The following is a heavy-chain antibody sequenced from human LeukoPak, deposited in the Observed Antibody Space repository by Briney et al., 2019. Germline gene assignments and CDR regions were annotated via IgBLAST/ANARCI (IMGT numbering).Heavy chain of an antibody. Sequence: GASVKVSCKHSGYSLTSNVISWVRQAPGQRLEWMGGIIPIFGTANYAQKFQGRVTITADKSTSTAYMELSSLRSEDTAVYYCASVLGYCSSTSCYAFDYWGQGTLVTVSS. J-gene: IGHJ4*02. CDR1: GYSLTSNV. D-gene: IGHD2-2*01. V-gene: IGHV1-69*06. CDR3: ASVLGYCSSTSCYAFDY. CDR2: IIPIFGTA.